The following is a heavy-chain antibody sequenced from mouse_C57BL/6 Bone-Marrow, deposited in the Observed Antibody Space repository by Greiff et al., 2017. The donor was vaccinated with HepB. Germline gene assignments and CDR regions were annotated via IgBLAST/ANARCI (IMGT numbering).Heavy chain of an antibody. J-gene: IGHJ3*01. CDR3: ASVYLGFAY. CDR2: IDPSDSYT. Sequence: QVQLQQPGAELVMPGASVKLSCKASGYTFTSYWMHWVKQRPGQGLEWIGEIDPSDSYTNYNQKFKGKSTLTVDKSSSTAYMQLSSLTSEDSAVYYCASVYLGFAYWGQGTLVTVSA. V-gene: IGHV1-69*01. D-gene: IGHD2-1*01. CDR1: GYTFTSYW.